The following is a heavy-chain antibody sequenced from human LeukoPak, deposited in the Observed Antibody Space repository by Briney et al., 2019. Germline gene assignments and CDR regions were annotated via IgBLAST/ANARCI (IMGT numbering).Heavy chain of an antibody. CDR2: IWYDGSNK. D-gene: IGHD3-22*01. Sequence: GGSLRLSCAASGFTFSSYGMHWVRQAPGKGLEWVAVIWYDGSNKYYADSVKGRFTISRDNSKNTLYLQMNSLRAEDTAVYYCAKDSSYYNDSYYFDYWGQGTLVTVSS. V-gene: IGHV3-33*06. CDR1: GFTFSSYG. CDR3: AKDSSYYNDSYYFDY. J-gene: IGHJ4*02.